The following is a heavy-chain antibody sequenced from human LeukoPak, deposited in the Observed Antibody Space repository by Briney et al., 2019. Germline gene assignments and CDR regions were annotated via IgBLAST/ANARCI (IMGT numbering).Heavy chain of an antibody. CDR1: RFTFSNFG. D-gene: IGHD3-22*01. J-gene: IGHJ6*04. CDR3: ARDHYYVSSGPMDG. Sequence: GSLRLSSAASRFTFSNFGMNWVRQAPGKWLEWISYISSRSSNIYYAHSVKVRFTFSRDNVKNSLDLQMSSVGAEEKAVYYCARDHYYVSSGPMDGWGKGTTVSVS. V-gene: IGHV3-48*01. CDR2: ISSRSSNI.